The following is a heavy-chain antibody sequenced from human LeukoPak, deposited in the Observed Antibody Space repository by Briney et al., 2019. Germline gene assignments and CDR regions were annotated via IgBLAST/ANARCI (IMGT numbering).Heavy chain of an antibody. Sequence: GGSLRLSCAASGFTFRSYAMSWVRQAPGKVLEWVSSISGGGGSTYYADSVKGRFTISRDNSKITLYLQMNSLRAEDTAVYYCAKDIVVVTSGANAFDIWGQGTMVTVSS. D-gene: IGHD2-21*02. J-gene: IGHJ3*02. CDR3: AKDIVVVTSGANAFDI. CDR2: ISGGGGST. CDR1: GFTFRSYA. V-gene: IGHV3-23*01.